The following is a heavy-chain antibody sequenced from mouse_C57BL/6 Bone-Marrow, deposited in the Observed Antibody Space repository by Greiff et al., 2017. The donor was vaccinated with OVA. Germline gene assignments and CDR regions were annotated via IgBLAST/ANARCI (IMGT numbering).Heavy chain of an antibody. D-gene: IGHD4-1*01. V-gene: IGHV5-6*01. J-gene: IGHJ3*01. CDR2: ISSGGSYT. CDR3: ARPLNWDWFAY. CDR1: GFTFSSYG. Sequence: VQLKESGGDLVKPGGSLKLSCAASGFTFSSYGMSWVRQTPDKRLEWVATISSGGSYTYYPDRVKGRFTISRDNAKNTLYLQMSSLKSEDTAMYYCARPLNWDWFAYWGQGTLVTVSA.